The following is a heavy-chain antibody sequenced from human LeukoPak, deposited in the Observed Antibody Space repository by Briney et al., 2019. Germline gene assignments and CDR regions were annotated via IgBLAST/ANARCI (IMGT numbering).Heavy chain of an antibody. CDR2: ISSSSSYM. Sequence: TGGSLRLSCAASGFTFSSYSMNWVRQAPGKGLEWVSSISSSSSYMFYADSVRGRFTISRDNAENSLYLQMNSLRDEDTAVYYCARDPYSGGYGAYYYYYMDVWGKGTTVTISS. J-gene: IGHJ6*03. D-gene: IGHD6-19*01. CDR1: GFTFSSYS. V-gene: IGHV3-21*01. CDR3: ARDPYSGGYGAYYYYYMDV.